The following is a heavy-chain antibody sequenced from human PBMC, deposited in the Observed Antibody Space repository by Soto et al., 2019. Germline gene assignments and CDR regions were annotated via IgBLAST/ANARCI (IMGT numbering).Heavy chain of an antibody. CDR2: IHRDDDK. CDR3: PHRHRDESEGGYFPLKFYY. J-gene: IGHJ4*02. V-gene: IGHV2-5*02. Sequence: SGPTLVNPTQTLPPTCTLSGVSLSTSAAGVGWIRQPPGKALEWLALIHRDDDKPYRPSLESRPNLTQDTPKNQVVLRLANVDPADTGTYFYPHRHRDESEGGYFPLKFYYWAQGALVTDPS. CDR1: GVSLSTSAAG. D-gene: IGHD2-2*03.